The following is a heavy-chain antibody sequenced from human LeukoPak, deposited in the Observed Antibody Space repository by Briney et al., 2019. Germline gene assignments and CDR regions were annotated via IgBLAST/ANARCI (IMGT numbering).Heavy chain of an antibody. J-gene: IGHJ5*02. CDR1: GYTFTGYY. CDR2: INPNSGGT. V-gene: IGHV1-2*02. D-gene: IGHD5-24*01. CDR3: ARDQSLEIAPRLDP. Sequence: ASLKVSCKTSGYTFTGYYIHWVRQAPGQGLEWMGWINPNSGGTKYAQKFQGRVTMTRDTSISTAYMELSRLRSDDTAVYYCARDQSLEIAPRLDPWGQGTLVTVSS.